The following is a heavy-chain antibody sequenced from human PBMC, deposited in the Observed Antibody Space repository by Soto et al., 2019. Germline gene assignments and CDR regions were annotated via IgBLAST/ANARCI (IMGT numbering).Heavy chain of an antibody. CDR3: ARDRDDILTGYYQASFRFDY. Sequence: QVQLVESGGGVVQPGRSLRLSCAASGFTFSSYAMHWVRQAPGKGLEWVAVISYDGSNKYYADSVKGRFTISRDNSKNTLYLQMNSLRAEDTAVYYCARDRDDILTGYYQASFRFDYWGQGTLVTVSS. D-gene: IGHD3-9*01. CDR2: ISYDGSNK. CDR1: GFTFSSYA. J-gene: IGHJ4*02. V-gene: IGHV3-30-3*01.